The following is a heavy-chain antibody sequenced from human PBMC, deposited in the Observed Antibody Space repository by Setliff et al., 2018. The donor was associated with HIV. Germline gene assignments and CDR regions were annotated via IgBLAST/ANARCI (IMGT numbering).Heavy chain of an antibody. D-gene: IGHD1-26*01. CDR1: GGSINSFY. Sequence: SETLSLTCTVSGGSINSFYWNWVRQPAGRGLEWIGRIFASGNTNYNPSLKSRVTISVDTSKNQFSLNLTSVTAADTAVYYCARLGYSGSLVGAFDIWGQGTMVTVSS. CDR3: ARLGYSGSLVGAFDI. J-gene: IGHJ3*02. CDR2: IFASGNT. V-gene: IGHV4-4*07.